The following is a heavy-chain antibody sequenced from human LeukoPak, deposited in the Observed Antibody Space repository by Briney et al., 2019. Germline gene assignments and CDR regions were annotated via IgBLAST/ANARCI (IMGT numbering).Heavy chain of an antibody. Sequence: PSETPSLTCTVSGGSISSYYWSWIRQPAGEGLEWIGRIYTSGTTNYNPSLKSRVTMSVDTSNNQFSLKLSSVTAADTAVYYCARHSSSWDFDYWGQGTVVTVSS. CDR1: GGSISSYY. V-gene: IGHV4-4*07. CDR3: ARHSSSWDFDY. CDR2: IYTSGTT. J-gene: IGHJ4*02. D-gene: IGHD6-13*01.